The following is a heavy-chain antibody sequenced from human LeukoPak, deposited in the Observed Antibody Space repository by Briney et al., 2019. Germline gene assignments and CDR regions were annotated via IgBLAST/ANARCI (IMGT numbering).Heavy chain of an antibody. J-gene: IGHJ4*02. CDR1: GGSISSYY. Sequence: NPSETLSLTCTVSGGSISSYYWSWIRQPPGKGLEWIGEINHSGSTNYNPSLKSRVTISVDTSKNQFSLKLSSVTAADTAVYYCARGVVVADYWGQGTLVTVSS. D-gene: IGHD2-15*01. CDR2: INHSGST. V-gene: IGHV4-34*01. CDR3: ARGVVVADY.